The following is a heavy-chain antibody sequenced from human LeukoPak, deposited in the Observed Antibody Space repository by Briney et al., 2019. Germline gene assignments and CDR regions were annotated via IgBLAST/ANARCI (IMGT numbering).Heavy chain of an antibody. V-gene: IGHV4-34*01. CDR2: INHRRST. CDR3: VRGHLVGGWFKYDAFDI. Sequence: SETLSLTCAVYGGSFSGYFWSWIRQPPGKGLEWIGEINHRRSTNYNPSLKSRVTISLDTSKKHFSLKLSSVTAADTAIYYCVRGHLVGGWFKYDAFDIWGQGTMVTVSS. CDR1: GGSFSGYF. D-gene: IGHD6-19*01. J-gene: IGHJ3*02.